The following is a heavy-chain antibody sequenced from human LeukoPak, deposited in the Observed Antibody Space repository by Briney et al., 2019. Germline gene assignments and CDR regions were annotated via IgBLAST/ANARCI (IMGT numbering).Heavy chain of an antibody. CDR1: GYTFTGYY. V-gene: IGHV1-2*02. J-gene: IGHJ4*02. D-gene: IGHD3-3*01. Sequence: ASVKVSCKASGYTFTGYYMHWVRQAPGQGLEWMGWINPNNGDTNYAQKFQGRVTMTRDTSISTAYMELSRLRSDDTAVYYCARGDFWSGYYYFDYWGQGTLVTVSS. CDR2: INPNNGDT. CDR3: ARGDFWSGYYYFDY.